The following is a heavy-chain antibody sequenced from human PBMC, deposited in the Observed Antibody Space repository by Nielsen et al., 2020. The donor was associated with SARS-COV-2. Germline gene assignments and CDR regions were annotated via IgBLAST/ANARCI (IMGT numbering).Heavy chain of an antibody. CDR2: ISYDGSNK. CDR3: AKDPRGFWSGYYPLPGY. Sequence: GGSLRLSCAASGFTFSSYGMHWVRQAPGKGLEWVAVISYDGSNKYYADSVKGRFTISRDNSKNTLYLQMNSLRAEDTAVYYCAKDPRGFWSGYYPLPGYWGQETLVTVSS. CDR1: GFTFSSYG. J-gene: IGHJ4*02. D-gene: IGHD3-3*01. V-gene: IGHV3-30*18.